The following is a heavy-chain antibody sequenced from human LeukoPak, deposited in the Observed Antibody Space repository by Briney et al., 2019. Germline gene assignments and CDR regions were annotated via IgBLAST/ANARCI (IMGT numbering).Heavy chain of an antibody. J-gene: IGHJ4*02. D-gene: IGHD6-13*01. Sequence: GGSLRLSCAASGFTFSSYAMSWVRQAPGKGLEWVAVILYDGSNEYYPDSVKGRFTVSRDNSKNTLSLQMNSLRPEDTAVYYCARRLDGNSWYQIDYWGQGTLVTVSS. CDR3: ARRLDGNSWYQIDY. CDR2: ILYDGSNE. V-gene: IGHV3-30-3*01. CDR1: GFTFSSYA.